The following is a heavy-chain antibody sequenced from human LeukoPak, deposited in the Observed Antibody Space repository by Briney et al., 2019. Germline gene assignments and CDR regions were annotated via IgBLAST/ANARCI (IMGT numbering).Heavy chain of an antibody. D-gene: IGHD2-15*01. CDR2: IYTRGSN. CDR3: ARGRYCSADICSGGDAFDI. Sequence: SETLSLTCTVSGVSINNYYWRWLRQPAGKGVEWIGRIYTRGSNNYNPSLKRRVTMSVDMYKKQFSLKLSSVTAADTAVYYCARGRYCSADICSGGDAFDIWGQGTMVSVSS. CDR1: GVSINNYY. J-gene: IGHJ3*02. V-gene: IGHV4-4*07.